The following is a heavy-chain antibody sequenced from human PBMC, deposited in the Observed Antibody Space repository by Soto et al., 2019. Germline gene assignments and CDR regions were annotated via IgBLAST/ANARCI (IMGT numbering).Heavy chain of an antibody. Sequence: QVQLVESGGGLVKPGGSLRLSCAASRFTFSDYYMSWIRQAPGKGLEWVSYISNTGGTIYYADSVKGRFTISRDNAKNSLYLQMNSLRRDDTAVYYCARAPPTCSSWFCSFDYWGQGTLVTVSS. CDR3: ARAPPTCSSWFCSFDY. J-gene: IGHJ4*02. D-gene: IGHD6-13*01. V-gene: IGHV3-11*01. CDR2: ISNTGGTI. CDR1: RFTFSDYY.